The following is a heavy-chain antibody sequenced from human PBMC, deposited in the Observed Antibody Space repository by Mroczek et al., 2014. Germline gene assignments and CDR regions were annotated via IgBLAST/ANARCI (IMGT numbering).Heavy chain of an antibody. CDR2: IYTSGST. Sequence: QVQLQESGPGLVKPSQTLSLTCTVSGGSISSGSYYWSWIRQPAGKGLEWIGRIYTSGSTNYNPSLKSRVTISVDTSKNQFSLKLSSVTAADTAVYYCARNGPRTYGMDVWGQGTTVTVSS. V-gene: IGHV4-61*02. CDR1: GGSISSGSYY. J-gene: IGHJ6*02. CDR3: ARNGPRTYGMDV.